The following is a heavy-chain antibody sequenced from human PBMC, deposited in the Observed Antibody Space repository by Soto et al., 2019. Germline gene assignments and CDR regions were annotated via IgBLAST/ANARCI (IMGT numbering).Heavy chain of an antibody. CDR3: ARDSMEGFCLDV. Sequence: PVLSLTLSSEASFLTVTSYSINSVRQAPGKGLEWVSSISSSSSYIYYADSVKGRFNITRDNAQNSLYLPLNSLRAEDTAVYYCARDSMEGFCLDVCGQRTTVTVSS. V-gene: IGHV3-21*01. CDR2: ISSSSSYI. J-gene: IGHJ6*02. CDR1: FLTVTSYS. D-gene: IGHD1-1*01.